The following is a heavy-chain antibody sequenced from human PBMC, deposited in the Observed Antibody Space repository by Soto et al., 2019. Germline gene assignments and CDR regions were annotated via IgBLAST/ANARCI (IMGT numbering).Heavy chain of an antibody. Sequence: EVQLLESGGGLVQPGGSLRLSCAASGFTFSSYAMSWVRQAPGKGLEWVSAISGSGGSTYYADSVKGRFTISRDNSKNTLYLQMNNLRAEDTAVYYCAKVLMVRGERGWFDPWGQGTLVTVSS. J-gene: IGHJ5*02. CDR1: GFTFSSYA. V-gene: IGHV3-23*01. CDR2: ISGSGGST. D-gene: IGHD3-10*01. CDR3: AKVLMVRGERGWFDP.